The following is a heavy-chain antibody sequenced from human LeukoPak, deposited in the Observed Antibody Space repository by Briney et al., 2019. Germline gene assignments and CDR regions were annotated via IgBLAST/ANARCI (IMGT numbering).Heavy chain of an antibody. J-gene: IGHJ4*02. CDR2: IIPILGIA. V-gene: IGHV1-69*04. Sequence: SVKVSCKASGGTFSSYAISWVRQAPGQGLEWMGRIIPILGIANYAQKFQGRVTITADKSTSTAYMELSSLRSEDMAVYYCARAPVVTPVPDYWGQGTLVTVSS. CDR3: ARAPVVTPVPDY. CDR1: GGTFSSYA. D-gene: IGHD4-23*01.